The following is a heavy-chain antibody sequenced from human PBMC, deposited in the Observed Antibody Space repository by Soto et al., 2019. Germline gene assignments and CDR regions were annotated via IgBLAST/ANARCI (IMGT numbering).Heavy chain of an antibody. J-gene: IGHJ4*02. Sequence: SETLSLTCTVSGGSISSGTYYWGWIRQPPGKGLEWIGSLHYSGTTYYNPSLKSRVTMSFDTSKNDFSLELSSVTAADTAVYYCARQGYQLPHIATGWIEYWGQGSLVTVSS. D-gene: IGHD2-2*01. CDR2: LHYSGTT. V-gene: IGHV4-39*01. CDR1: GGSISSGTYY. CDR3: ARQGYQLPHIATGWIEY.